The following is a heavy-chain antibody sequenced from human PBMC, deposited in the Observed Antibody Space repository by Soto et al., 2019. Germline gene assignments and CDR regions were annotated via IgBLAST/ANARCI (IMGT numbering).Heavy chain of an antibody. Sequence: QVQLQESGSGLVKPSGTLSLTCAVSGGSISTSNWWSWVRQPPGKGLEWIGEVYRTGRTNYNPSLESRQPISVDKSQNQFSLKLTSVTAADTAVYYCARARATIAAAAIFDCWGQGTLVTVSS. D-gene: IGHD6-13*01. CDR2: VYRTGRT. CDR1: GGSISTSNW. CDR3: ARARATIAAAAIFDC. V-gene: IGHV4-4*02. J-gene: IGHJ4*02.